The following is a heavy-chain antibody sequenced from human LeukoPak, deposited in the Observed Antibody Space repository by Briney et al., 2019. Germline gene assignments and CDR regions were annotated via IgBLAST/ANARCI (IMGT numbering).Heavy chain of an antibody. J-gene: IGHJ4*02. CDR3: AKDLFPLLVSSGWYVSPFDY. Sequence: GGSLRLSCAASGFTFSTYWMTWVRQAPGKGLEWVANIKQDGSEKYFVDSVKGRFSISRDNAKNSLYLQMNSLRAEDTAVYYCAKDLFPLLVSSGWYVSPFDYWGQGTLVTVSS. CDR2: IKQDGSEK. CDR1: GFTFSTYW. V-gene: IGHV3-7*03. D-gene: IGHD6-19*01.